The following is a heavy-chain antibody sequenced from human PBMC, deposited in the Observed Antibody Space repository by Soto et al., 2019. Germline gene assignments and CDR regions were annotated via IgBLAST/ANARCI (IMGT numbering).Heavy chain of an antibody. CDR2: ISWNSGSI. V-gene: IGHV3-9*01. J-gene: IGHJ3*02. Sequence: EVQLVESGGGLVQPGRPLRLSCAASGFTFDDYAMHWVRQAPGKGLEWVSGISWNSGSIGYADSVKGRFTISRDNAKNSLYLQMNSLRAEDTALYYCAKDYGDYDDAFDIWGQGTMVTVSS. CDR1: GFTFDDYA. CDR3: AKDYGDYDDAFDI. D-gene: IGHD4-17*01.